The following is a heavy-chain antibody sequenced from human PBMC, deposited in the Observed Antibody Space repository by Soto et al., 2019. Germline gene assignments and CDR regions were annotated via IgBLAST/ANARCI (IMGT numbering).Heavy chain of an antibody. CDR1: GYTFTSYD. V-gene: IGHV1-8*01. CDR3: ARGLVAAAVWFDP. CDR2: MNPNSGNT. D-gene: IGHD6-13*01. Sequence: ASVKVSCKASGYTFTSYDINWVRQATGQGLEWMGWMNPNSGNTGYAQKFQGRVAMTRNTSISTAYMELSSLRSEDTAMYYCARGLVAAAVWFDPWGQGTLVTVSS. J-gene: IGHJ5*02.